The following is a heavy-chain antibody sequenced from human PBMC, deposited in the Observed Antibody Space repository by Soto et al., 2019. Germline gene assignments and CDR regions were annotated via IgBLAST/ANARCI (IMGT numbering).Heavy chain of an antibody. J-gene: IGHJ4*02. CDR1: GYSFTSYW. D-gene: IGHD6-19*01. CDR3: ARHMAVAGTEEYYFDY. V-gene: IGHV5-51*01. Sequence: PGESLKISCKGSGYSFTSYWIGWVRQMPGKGLEWMGIIYPGDSDTRYSPPFQGQVTISADKSISTAYLQWSSLKASDTAMYYCARHMAVAGTEEYYFDYWGQGTLVTVSS. CDR2: IYPGDSDT.